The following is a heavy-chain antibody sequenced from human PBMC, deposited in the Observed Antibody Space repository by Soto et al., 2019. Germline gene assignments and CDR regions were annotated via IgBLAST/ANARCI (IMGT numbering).Heavy chain of an antibody. CDR2: INPSGGST. CDR1: GYTFTSYY. D-gene: IGHD6-13*01. CDR3: ARERGIAAAGTSRTLDY. V-gene: IGHV1-46*01. J-gene: IGHJ4*02. Sequence: ASVKVSCKASGYTFTSYYMHWVRQAPGQGLEWMGIINPSGGSTSYAQKFQGRVTMTRDTSTSTVYMELSSLRSADTAVYYCARERGIAAAGTSRTLDYWGQGTLVTVSS.